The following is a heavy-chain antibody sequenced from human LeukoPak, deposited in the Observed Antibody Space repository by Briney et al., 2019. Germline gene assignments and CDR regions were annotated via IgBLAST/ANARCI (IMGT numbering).Heavy chain of an antibody. D-gene: IGHD6-19*01. J-gene: IGHJ4*02. CDR2: ISGSGGST. CDR1: GFTFSSYA. V-gene: IGHV3-23*01. CDR3: AKDLRFLAVAALDY. Sequence: GGSLRLSCAASGFTFSSYAMSWVRQAPGKGREWVSAISGSGGSTYYADSVKGRFTISRDNSKNTLYLQMNSLRAEDTAVYYCAKDLRFLAVAALDYWGQGTLVTVSS.